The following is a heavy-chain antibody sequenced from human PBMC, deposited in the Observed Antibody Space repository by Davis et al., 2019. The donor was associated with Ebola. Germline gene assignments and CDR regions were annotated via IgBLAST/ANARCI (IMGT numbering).Heavy chain of an antibody. CDR3: ARGWELLTHFDF. CDR2: IWNDGINK. J-gene: IGHJ4*02. Sequence: GESLKISCAASGFTFNAYGMHWVRQAPGKGPEWVAIIWNDGINKYYADSVKGRFTISRDNSENTLYLQMNSLRPEDTAMYYCARGWELLTHFDFWGQGTLVTVSS. CDR1: GFTFNAYG. D-gene: IGHD1-26*01. V-gene: IGHV3-30*02.